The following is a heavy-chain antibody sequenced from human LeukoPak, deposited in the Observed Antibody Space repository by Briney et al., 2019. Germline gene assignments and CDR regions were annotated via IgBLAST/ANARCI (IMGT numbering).Heavy chain of an antibody. CDR1: GGTFSSYA. J-gene: IGHJ4*02. Sequence: AASVKVSCKASGGTFSSYAISCVRQAPGQGLEWMGRIITIFAIANYAQKFQGRVTITADKSTSTAYMEVRSLRSEDTAVYYCAGVTSTIFGVATFDYWGQGTLVTVSS. CDR3: AGVTSTIFGVATFDY. CDR2: IITIFAIA. D-gene: IGHD3-3*01. V-gene: IGHV1-69*04.